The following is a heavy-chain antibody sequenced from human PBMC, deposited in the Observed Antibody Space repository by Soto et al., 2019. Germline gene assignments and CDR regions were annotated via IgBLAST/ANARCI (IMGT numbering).Heavy chain of an antibody. J-gene: IGHJ6*03. CDR2: ISGSGRTT. D-gene: IGHD3-16*01. V-gene: IGHV3-23*01. CDR3: AKFRGPSYSYYSMDV. Sequence: EVQLLESGGGLVQPGGSLRLSCAASGFTFGSYAMNWLRQAPGRGLECVSFISGSGRTTYYADSVKGRFTVCRDNSKNTLYLQMNSLRAEDTALYYCAKFRGPSYSYYSMDVWGKGTTVTVSS. CDR1: GFTFGSYA.